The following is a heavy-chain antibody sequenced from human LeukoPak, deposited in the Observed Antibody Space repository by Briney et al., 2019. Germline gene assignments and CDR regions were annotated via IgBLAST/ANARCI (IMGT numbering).Heavy chain of an antibody. J-gene: IGHJ4*02. CDR2: ISSSGSTI. Sequence: PGGSLRLSCAASGFTFSDYYMSWIRQAPGKGLEWGSYISSSGSTIYYADSVKGRFTISRDNAKNSLYLQMNSLRAEDTAVYYCARVAIEYSSSSDLYYFDYWGQGTLVTVSS. V-gene: IGHV3-11*04. CDR3: ARVAIEYSSSSDLYYFDY. D-gene: IGHD6-6*01. CDR1: GFTFSDYY.